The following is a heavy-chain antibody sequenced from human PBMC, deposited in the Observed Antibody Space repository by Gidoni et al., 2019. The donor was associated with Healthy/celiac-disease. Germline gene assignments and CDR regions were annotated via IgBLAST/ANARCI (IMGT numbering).Heavy chain of an antibody. J-gene: IGHJ3*02. V-gene: IGHV4-31*03. Sequence: QVQLQESGPGLVKPSQTLSLTCTFSGGSISSGGYYWSWIRQHPGKGLEWIGYIYYSGSTYYNPSLKSRVTISVDTSKNQFSLKLSSVTAADTAVYYCARGPLGYCSGGSCYSDAFDIWGQGTMVTVSS. CDR1: GGSISSGGYY. D-gene: IGHD2-15*01. CDR2: IYYSGST. CDR3: ARGPLGYCSGGSCYSDAFDI.